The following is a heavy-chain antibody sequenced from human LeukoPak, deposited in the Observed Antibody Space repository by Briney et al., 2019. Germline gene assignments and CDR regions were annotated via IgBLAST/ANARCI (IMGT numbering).Heavy chain of an antibody. Sequence: GGSLRFSCAASGFTLSNSWMHWVRQAPGKGLMWVSRIDPDGNTDYADSVKGRFTISRDNAKNTLYLQMNSLRAEDTAVYRCARDVRGPHDFWGQGTLVTVSS. V-gene: IGHV3-74*01. J-gene: IGHJ4*02. CDR2: IDPDGNT. D-gene: IGHD2/OR15-2a*01. CDR3: ARDVRGPHDF. CDR1: GFTLSNSW.